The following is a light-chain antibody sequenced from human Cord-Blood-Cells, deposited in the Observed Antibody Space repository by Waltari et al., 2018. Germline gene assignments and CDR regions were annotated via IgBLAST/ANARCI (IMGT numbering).Light chain of an antibody. V-gene: IGLV2-14*01. CDR3: SSYTSSSTFV. Sequence: QSALTQPASVSGSPGPSITIPCTGTSSAVGGYNYVSWYQQHPGKAPNLMIYDVSKRPSGVSNRFSGSKSGNTASLTISGLQAEDEADYYCSSYTSSSTFVFGTGTKVTVL. J-gene: IGLJ1*01. CDR1: SSAVGGYNY. CDR2: DVS.